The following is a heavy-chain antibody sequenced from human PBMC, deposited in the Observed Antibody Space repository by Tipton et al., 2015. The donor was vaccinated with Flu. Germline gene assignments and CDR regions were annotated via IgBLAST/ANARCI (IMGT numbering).Heavy chain of an antibody. V-gene: IGHV4-39*07. Sequence: LRLSCTVSGDSISSYTYYWGWFRQSPGTGLEWIGSIYYSGTTYYSPSLKSRVTMSIDTSKNQFSLKLTSVTAADTAVYYCAKEGSYNILTNYYNKGVDPWGQGTLVIVSS. D-gene: IGHD3-9*01. CDR1: GDSISSYTYY. CDR3: AKEGSYNILTNYYNKGVDP. CDR2: IYYSGTT. J-gene: IGHJ5*02.